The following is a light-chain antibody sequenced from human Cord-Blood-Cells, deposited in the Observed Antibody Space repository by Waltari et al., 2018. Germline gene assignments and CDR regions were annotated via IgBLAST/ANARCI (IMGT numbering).Light chain of an antibody. CDR1: QSISSW. CDR3: QQYNSYPWT. V-gene: IGKV1-5*03. J-gene: IGKJ1*01. Sequence: DIQMTQSPSTLSASVGDRVTITCRASQSISSWLAWYQQKPGKAPKLRIYKASSLESGVPSRFSGSGSGTECTLTISSLQPYDLSTYYCQQYNSYPWTFGQGTKVEIK. CDR2: KAS.